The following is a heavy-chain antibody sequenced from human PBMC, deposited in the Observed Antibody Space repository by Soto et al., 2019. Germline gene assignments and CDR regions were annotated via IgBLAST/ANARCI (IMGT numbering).Heavy chain of an antibody. V-gene: IGHV3-33*01. CDR1: GFTFSSYG. Sequence: SGGSLRLSCAASGFTFSSYGMHWVRQAPGKGLEWVAVLWYDGSNKYYADSVKGRFTISRDNSKNTLFLQMNSLRAEDTAVYYCARPLIEYSSSSSPAYWGQGTLVTVSS. D-gene: IGHD6-6*01. CDR2: LWYDGSNK. J-gene: IGHJ4*02. CDR3: ARPLIEYSSSSSPAY.